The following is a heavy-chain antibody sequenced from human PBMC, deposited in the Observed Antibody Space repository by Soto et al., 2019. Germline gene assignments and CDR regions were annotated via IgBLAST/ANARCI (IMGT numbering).Heavy chain of an antibody. D-gene: IGHD6-19*01. CDR3: VRECSGFEGNWFDP. V-gene: IGHV4-4*07. CDR2: IYSSGSS. CDR1: GDSIRNYY. J-gene: IGHJ5*02. Sequence: VQLQESGPGLVKPSETLSLSCSVSGDSIRNYYWTWVRQPAGKGLEWVGRIYSSGSSNFNPSLKSRLCMSVDTSKNQCSLNVKSVTAADTALYYCVRECSGFEGNWFDPWGQGTLVTVSS.